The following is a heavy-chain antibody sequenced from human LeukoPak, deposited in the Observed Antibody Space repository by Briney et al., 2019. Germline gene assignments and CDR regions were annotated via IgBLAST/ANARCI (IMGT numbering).Heavy chain of an antibody. D-gene: IGHD6-19*01. CDR3: ARGGSSGWYTDI. Sequence: SVKVSCKASGGTFSSYAISWVRQAPGQGLEWMGRIIPIFGTANYVQKFQGRVTITTDESMSTAYMELSSLRSEDTAVYYCARGGSSGWYTDIWGQGTMVTVSS. CDR2: IIPIFGTA. V-gene: IGHV1-69*05. J-gene: IGHJ3*02. CDR1: GGTFSSYA.